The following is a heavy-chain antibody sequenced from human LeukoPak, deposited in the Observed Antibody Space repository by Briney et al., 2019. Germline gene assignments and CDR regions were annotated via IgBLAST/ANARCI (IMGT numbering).Heavy chain of an antibody. CDR2: VHLSGAT. J-gene: IGHJ4*02. D-gene: IGHD1-26*01. Sequence: SGTLSLTCAVSGGSITTTNWWSWVRPPPGKGLEWIGEVHLSGATNYNPSLESRVSMSIDKSKNHLSLEVTSVTAADTAIYYCTRESGAFSPFGFWGQGTLLTVSS. CDR1: GGSITTTNW. V-gene: IGHV4-4*02. CDR3: TRESGAFSPFGF.